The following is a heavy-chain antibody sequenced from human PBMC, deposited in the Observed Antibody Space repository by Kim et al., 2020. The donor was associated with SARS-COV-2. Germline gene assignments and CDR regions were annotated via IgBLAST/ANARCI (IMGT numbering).Heavy chain of an antibody. CDR2: IYSGGST. V-gene: IGHV3-53*01. J-gene: IGHJ4*02. D-gene: IGHD3-16*02. Sequence: GGSLRLSCAASGFTVSSNYMSWVRQAPGKGLEWVSVIYSGGSTYYADSVKGRFTISRDNSKNTLYLKMNILRAEDTAVYYCARDRRHMITFGGVIVHSSYFDYWGQGTLVTVSS. CDR1: GFTVSSNY. CDR3: ARDRRHMITFGGVIVHSSYFDY.